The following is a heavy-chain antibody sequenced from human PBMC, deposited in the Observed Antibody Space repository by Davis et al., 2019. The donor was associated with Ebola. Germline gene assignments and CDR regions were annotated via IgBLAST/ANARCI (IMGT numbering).Heavy chain of an antibody. J-gene: IGHJ5*02. D-gene: IGHD2-15*01. CDR1: GFTFSSYG. V-gene: IGHV3-30*03. CDR2: ISYDGSNK. CDR3: ARGVTVVAAIVLAHDWFDP. Sequence: GESLKISCAASGFTFSSYGMHWVRQAPGKGLEWVAVISYDGSNKYYADSVKGRFTISRDNAKNSLYLQMNSLRAEDTAVYYCARGVTVVAAIVLAHDWFDPWGQGTLVTVSS.